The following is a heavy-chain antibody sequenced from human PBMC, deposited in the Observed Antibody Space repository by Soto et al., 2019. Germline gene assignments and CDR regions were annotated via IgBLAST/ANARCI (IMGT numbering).Heavy chain of an antibody. V-gene: IGHV1-8*01. CDR2: MNPNSGNT. Sequence: QVQLVQSGAEVRKPGASVKVSCKASGYTFTSYDINWVRQATGQGLEWMGWMNPNSGNTGYAQNVQGSVRMTRNTCISTAYMELSSLRSEDTAVYYCARGAGYCSGGSCYRNFDSWGQGTLVTVSS. D-gene: IGHD2-15*01. CDR1: GYTFTSYD. J-gene: IGHJ4*02. CDR3: ARGAGYCSGGSCYRNFDS.